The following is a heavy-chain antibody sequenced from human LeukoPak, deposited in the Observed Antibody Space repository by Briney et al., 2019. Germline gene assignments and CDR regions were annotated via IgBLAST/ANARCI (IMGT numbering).Heavy chain of an antibody. D-gene: IGHD3-9*01. CDR2: ISYDGSNE. CDR1: GFTFSSYG. Sequence: GGSLRLSCAASGFTFSSYGIHWVRQAPGKGLEWVALISYDGSNEYYADSVKGRFTISRDNSKNTLYMQMNSLRAEDTAVYYCAKSSDLLTGYYSYFEYWGHGTLVTVAS. V-gene: IGHV3-30*18. J-gene: IGHJ4*01. CDR3: AKSSDLLTGYYSYFEY.